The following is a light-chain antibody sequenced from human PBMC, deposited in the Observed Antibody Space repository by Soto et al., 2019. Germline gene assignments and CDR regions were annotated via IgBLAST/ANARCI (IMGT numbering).Light chain of an antibody. J-gene: IGLJ1*01. CDR3: SSYAGSTTFDV. Sequence: QSALTQPPSASGSPGQSVAISCTGTNSDVGGYNYVSWYQQHPGKAPKLMIYDVNKRPSGVPDRFSGSESGNTASLTVSGLQAEDEADYYCSSYAGSTTFDVFGTGTKLTVL. CDR2: DVN. V-gene: IGLV2-8*01. CDR1: NSDVGGYNY.